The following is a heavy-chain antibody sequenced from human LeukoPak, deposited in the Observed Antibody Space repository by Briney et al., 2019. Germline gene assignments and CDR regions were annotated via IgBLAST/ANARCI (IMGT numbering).Heavy chain of an antibody. CDR2: ISGSGTNT. D-gene: IGHD5-18*01. CDR3: AKGDKPVIAMVKFDY. V-gene: IGHV3-23*01. CDR1: GFTFSSYG. J-gene: IGHJ4*02. Sequence: PGGTLRLSCAASGFTFSSYGMSWVRQAPGKGLEWVSGISGSGTNTYYADSVKGRFTISRDNSKNTLYMQMNSLRAEDTAVYYCAKGDKPVIAMVKFDYWGQGTLVTVSS.